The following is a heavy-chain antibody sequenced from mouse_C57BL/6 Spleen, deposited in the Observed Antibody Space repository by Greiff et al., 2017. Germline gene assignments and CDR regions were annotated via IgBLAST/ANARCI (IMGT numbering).Heavy chain of an antibody. Sequence: VQLQQPGAELVRPGTSVKLSCKASGYTFTSYWMHWVKQRPGQGLEWIGVIDPSDSYTNYNQKFKGKATLTVDTSSSTAYMQLSSLTSEDSAVYYCASRNYYGSSYGYFGVWGTGTTVTVSS. D-gene: IGHD1-1*01. J-gene: IGHJ1*03. CDR1: GYTFTSYW. CDR2: IDPSDSYT. CDR3: ASRNYYGSSYGYFGV. V-gene: IGHV1-59*01.